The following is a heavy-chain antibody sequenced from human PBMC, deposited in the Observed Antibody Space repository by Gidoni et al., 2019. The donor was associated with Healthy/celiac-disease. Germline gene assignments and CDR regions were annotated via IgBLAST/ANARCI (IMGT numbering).Heavy chain of an antibody. CDR1: VFTFRNYA. J-gene: IGHJ3*02. CDR3: AKSRSFAATDTYEI. Sequence: EVQLVESGGGLVQPGGSLRLSCEAYVFTFRNYAMAWVRQAPGKGLEWVSSISESGTGTYYADSVNGRFTISRDNSKNTLYLQLNSLRVEDTAAYHCAKSRSFAATDTYEIWGQGTMVTVSS. V-gene: IGHV3-23*04. CDR2: ISESGTGT. D-gene: IGHD1-26*01.